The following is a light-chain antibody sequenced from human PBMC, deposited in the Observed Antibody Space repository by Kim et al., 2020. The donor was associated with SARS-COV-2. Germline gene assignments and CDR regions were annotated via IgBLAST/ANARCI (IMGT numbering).Light chain of an antibody. V-gene: IGLV2-11*01. J-gene: IGLJ3*02. Sequence: QSALTQPRSVSVSPGQSVTISCTGTSSDVGTYNYVSWYQQHPGKAPKLMIYDVTKRPSGVPDRFSGSKSGNTASLTISGLQAEDEADYYCCSFAGSSVFGGGTKLTVL. CDR3: CSFAGSSV. CDR1: SSDVGTYNY. CDR2: DVT.